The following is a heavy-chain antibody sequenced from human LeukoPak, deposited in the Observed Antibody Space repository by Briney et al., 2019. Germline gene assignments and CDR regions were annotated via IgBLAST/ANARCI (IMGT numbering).Heavy chain of an antibody. D-gene: IGHD6-13*01. J-gene: IGHJ5*02. Sequence: GASVKVSCKASGYTFTGYYMHWVRQAPGQGLEWMGWINPNSGGTNYAQKFQGRVTMTRDTSISTAYMELSRLRSDDTPVYYCARVGTYSSSWYGWFDPWGQGTLVTVSS. CDR1: GYTFTGYY. CDR2: INPNSGGT. V-gene: IGHV1-2*02. CDR3: ARVGTYSSSWYGWFDP.